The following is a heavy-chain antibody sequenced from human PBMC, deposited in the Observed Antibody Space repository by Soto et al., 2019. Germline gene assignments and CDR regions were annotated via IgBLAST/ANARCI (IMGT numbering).Heavy chain of an antibody. CDR2: INRDGGER. Sequence: TGGSLRLSCAASGFSFSNYWMAWVRQAPGKGLEWVANINRDGGERYHADSVRGRFTIFRDNPENSLYLQMNRLRAEDTAVYYCARDATFCLDCWGRGTLVTVSS. CDR3: ARDATFCLDC. D-gene: IGHD3-16*01. CDR1: GFSFSNYW. J-gene: IGHJ4*02. V-gene: IGHV3-7*03.